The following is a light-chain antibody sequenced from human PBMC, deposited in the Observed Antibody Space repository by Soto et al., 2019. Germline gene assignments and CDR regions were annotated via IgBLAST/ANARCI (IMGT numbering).Light chain of an antibody. CDR2: AAS. V-gene: IGKV1-39*01. CDR3: QQSYSTPLT. Sequence: DIQMTQSPSSLSASVGDRVTITFRASQSISSYLNWYQQKPGKAPKLLIYAASGLQSGVPSRFSGSGSGTDFTLTISSLQPEDFATYYCQQSYSTPLTSGGGTNVDIK. CDR1: QSISSY. J-gene: IGKJ4*01.